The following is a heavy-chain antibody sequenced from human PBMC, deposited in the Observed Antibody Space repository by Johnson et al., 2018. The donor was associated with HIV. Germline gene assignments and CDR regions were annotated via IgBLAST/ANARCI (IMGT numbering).Heavy chain of an antibody. CDR1: GFTFSSYA. Sequence: QVQLVESGGGVVQPGRSLRLSCAASGFTFSSYAMHWVRQAPGKGLEWVAVISYDGSNKYYADSVKGRFTISRDNSKNTLYLQMNNLTSEDTAVYYCANSVVVVRVGNKDEAFDIWGQGTMVTVAS. CDR2: ISYDGSNK. CDR3: ANSVVVVRVGNKDEAFDI. J-gene: IGHJ3*02. V-gene: IGHV3-30*04. D-gene: IGHD2-21*01.